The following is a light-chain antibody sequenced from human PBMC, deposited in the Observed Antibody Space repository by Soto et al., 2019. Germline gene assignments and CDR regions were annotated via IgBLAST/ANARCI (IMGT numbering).Light chain of an antibody. CDR2: GIS. CDR1: QSVSNNY. J-gene: IGKJ4*01. V-gene: IGKV3-20*01. Sequence: DIVLPQSPCTLSRSAGERATLSCGASQSVSNNYLAWYQQKHGQAPRLLIYGISSRATGIPDRFSGSGSGTDFNLTISRLEPEDFAVYYCQQYGSSRLTFGGGTKVDIK. CDR3: QQYGSSRLT.